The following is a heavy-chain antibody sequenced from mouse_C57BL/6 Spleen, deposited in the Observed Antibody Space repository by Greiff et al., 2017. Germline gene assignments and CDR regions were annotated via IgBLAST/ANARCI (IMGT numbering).Heavy chain of an antibody. J-gene: IGHJ2*01. V-gene: IGHV1-55*01. D-gene: IGHD4-1*01. CDR1: GYTFTSYW. CDR3: ARLWTGTGLDY. CDR2: IYPGSGST. Sequence: QVQLQQSGAELVKPGASVKMSCKASGYTFTSYWITWVKQRPGQGLEWIGDIYPGSGSTNYNEKFKSKATLTVDTSSSTAYMQLRSLTSEDSAVYYCARLWTGTGLDYWGQGTTLTVSS.